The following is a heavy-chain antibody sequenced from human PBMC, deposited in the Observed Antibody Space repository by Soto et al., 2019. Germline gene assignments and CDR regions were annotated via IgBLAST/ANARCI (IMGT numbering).Heavy chain of an antibody. CDR2: IYYSGST. J-gene: IGHJ5*02. Sequence: SETLSLTCTVSGGSISSSSYYWGWIRQPPGKGLEWIGSIYYSGSTYYNPSLKSRVTISVDTSKNQFSLKLSSVTAADTAVYYCARRSVTTGWFDPWGQGTLVTVSS. CDR1: GGSISSSSYY. CDR3: ARRSVTTGWFDP. D-gene: IGHD4-17*01. V-gene: IGHV4-39*01.